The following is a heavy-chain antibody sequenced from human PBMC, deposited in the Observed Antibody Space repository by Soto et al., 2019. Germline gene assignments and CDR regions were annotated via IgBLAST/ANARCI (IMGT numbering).Heavy chain of an antibody. V-gene: IGHV4-59*01. D-gene: IGHD5-18*01. J-gene: IGHJ6*02. CDR2: FYHSGNS. CDR3: ARISSVDPYGYVNGGLDV. CDR1: GGSIRSYY. Sequence: SETLSLTCSVSGGSIRSYYWSWIRQSPEKWLEWIGYFYHSGNSNYNPSLKSRVTISVDTSKNQLSLSLRSVTAADTAVYFCARISSVDPYGYVNGGLDVWGQGXTVTV.